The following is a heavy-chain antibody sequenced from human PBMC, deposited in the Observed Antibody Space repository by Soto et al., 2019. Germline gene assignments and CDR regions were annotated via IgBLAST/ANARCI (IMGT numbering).Heavy chain of an antibody. V-gene: IGHV3-23*01. CDR2: VSRSGGTT. D-gene: IGHD6-19*01. J-gene: IGHJ4*02. CDR3: AKISYSSGWFPEY. CDR1: GFTFSTYD. Sequence: EVQLLESGGGLVQPGGSLRLSCAASGFTFSTYDMTWVRQAPGKGLEWVSAVSRSGGTTYYADSVKGRFTISSDNSKNTLSLQMNSLRAEDTAIYYCAKISYSSGWFPEYWGQGTLVTVSS.